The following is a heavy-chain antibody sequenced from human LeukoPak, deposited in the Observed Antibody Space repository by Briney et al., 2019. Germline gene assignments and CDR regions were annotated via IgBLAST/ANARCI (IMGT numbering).Heavy chain of an antibody. V-gene: IGHV3-23*01. J-gene: IGHJ4*02. CDR1: RFTFSSYS. CDR3: AKGEFDGYGLFDY. Sequence: GRSLRLSCAAARFTFSSYSMSCVRQAPGKGLEWLSSISGTVGSTWFADSGKGRLTISTDTSKNTLYLQMNSLRDEDTAIFLCAKGEFDGYGLFDYWGQGALVTVSS. CDR2: ISGTVGST. D-gene: IGHD5-24*01.